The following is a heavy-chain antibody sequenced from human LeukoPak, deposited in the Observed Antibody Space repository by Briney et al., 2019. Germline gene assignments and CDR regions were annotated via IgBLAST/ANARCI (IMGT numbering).Heavy chain of an antibody. CDR2: TSSSSTYT. D-gene: IGHD6-19*01. J-gene: IGHJ4*02. V-gene: IGHV3-21*01. Sequence: GGSLRLSCAASGFTFSSHGMNWVRQAPGKGLEWVSSTSSSSTYTYYADSVKGRFTIFRDDADNSLYLQMTSLRAEDTAVYYCARESYHSSGNYTRDFDYWGQGTLVTVSS. CDR1: GFTFSSHG. CDR3: ARESYHSSGNYTRDFDY.